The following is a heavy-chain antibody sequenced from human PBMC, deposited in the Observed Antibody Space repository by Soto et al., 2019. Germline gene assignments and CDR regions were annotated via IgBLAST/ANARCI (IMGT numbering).Heavy chain of an antibody. CDR3: AKEMSALTLADFVDY. Sequence: EVQLLESGGGLIQPGGSLRLSCEASGFTFSNYGMTWVRQAPGKGLEWVSTISGSGYRAFYADPVKGRFTISRHNSKTTLHLQMNSMGSEDTAIYFCAKEMSALTLADFVDYWGQRILVTVSS. CDR2: ISGSGYRA. CDR1: GFTFSNYG. D-gene: IGHD6-19*01. V-gene: IGHV3-23*01. J-gene: IGHJ4*02.